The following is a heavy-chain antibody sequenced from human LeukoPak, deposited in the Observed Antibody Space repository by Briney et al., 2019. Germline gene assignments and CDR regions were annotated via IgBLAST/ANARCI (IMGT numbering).Heavy chain of an antibody. CDR1: GFTFDDYA. CDR3: AKDRAAAGRGEYFQH. Sequence: GGSLRLSCAASGFTFDDYAMHWVRQAPGKGLEWVSGISWISGSIGYADSVKGRFTISRDNAKNSLYLQMNSLRAEDTALYYCAKDRAAAGRGEYFQHWGQGTLVTVSS. V-gene: IGHV3-9*01. J-gene: IGHJ1*01. D-gene: IGHD6-13*01. CDR2: ISWISGSI.